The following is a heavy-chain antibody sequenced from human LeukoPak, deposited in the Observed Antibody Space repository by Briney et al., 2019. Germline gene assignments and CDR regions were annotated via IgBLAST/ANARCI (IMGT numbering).Heavy chain of an antibody. CDR1: GGSISSGGYS. Sequence: SQTLSLTCAVSGGSISSGGYSWSWIRQPPGKGPEWIGYIYHSGSTSYNPSLKSRVTISVDRSKNQFSLKLSSVTAADTAVYYCARGDDILTGYQNWGQGTLVTVSS. J-gene: IGHJ4*02. CDR3: ARGDDILTGYQN. D-gene: IGHD3-9*01. CDR2: IYHSGST. V-gene: IGHV4-30-2*01.